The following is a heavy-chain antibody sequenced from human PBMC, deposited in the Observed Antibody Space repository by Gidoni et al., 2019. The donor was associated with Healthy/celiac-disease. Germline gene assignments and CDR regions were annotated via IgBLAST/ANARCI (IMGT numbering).Heavy chain of an antibody. CDR1: GFTFSSYS. CDR3: ARDGPPYYYDSSGHDY. D-gene: IGHD3-22*01. J-gene: IGHJ4*02. V-gene: IGHV3-21*01. Sequence: EVQLVESGGGLVKPGGALRLSCAASGFTFSSYSMNWVRQAPGKGLEWVSSISSSSSYIYYADSVKGRFTISRDNAKNSLYLQMNSLRAEDTAVYYCARDGPPYYYDSSGHDYWGQGTLVTVSS. CDR2: ISSSSSYI.